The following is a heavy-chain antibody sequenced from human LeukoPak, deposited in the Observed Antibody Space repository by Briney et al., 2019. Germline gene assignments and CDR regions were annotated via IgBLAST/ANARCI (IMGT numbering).Heavy chain of an antibody. CDR2: ISFDGSNK. V-gene: IGHV3-30*18. J-gene: IGHJ4*02. D-gene: IGHD3-10*01. CDR1: GFTFSIYG. CDR3: AKSHTIIRGVNERSFDY. Sequence: GGSLRLSCAVSGFTFSIYGMHWVRQAPGKGLEWVAVISFDGSNKYYAGSVKGRFTISRDNSKNTLYLQMNSLRAEDTAVYYCAKSHTIIRGVNERSFDYWGQGTLVTVSS.